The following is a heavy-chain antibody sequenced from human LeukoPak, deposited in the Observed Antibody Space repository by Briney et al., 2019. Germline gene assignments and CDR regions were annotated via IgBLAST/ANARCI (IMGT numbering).Heavy chain of an antibody. CDR1: GFTFSSYN. D-gene: IGHD3-22*01. J-gene: IGHJ4*02. Sequence: PGGSLRLSCAASGFTFSSYNMNWVRQAPGKGLEWVSYISSSSSTIYYADSVKGRFTISRDSAKNTLYLQMNSLRAEDTAVYYCAREVGDYYDSSGSFGYWGQGTLVTVSS. V-gene: IGHV3-48*04. CDR2: ISSSSSTI. CDR3: AREVGDYYDSSGSFGY.